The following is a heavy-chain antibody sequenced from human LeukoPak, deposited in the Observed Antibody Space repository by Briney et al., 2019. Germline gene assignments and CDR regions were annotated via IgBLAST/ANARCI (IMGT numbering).Heavy chain of an antibody. D-gene: IGHD1-26*01. CDR3: ARDMAWEPFDY. J-gene: IGHJ4*02. CDR2: ISSSSSYI. CDR1: GFTFSSYE. V-gene: IGHV3-21*05. Sequence: GGSLRLSCAASGFTFSSYEMNWVRQAPGKGLEWVSYISSSSSYIYYADSVKGRFTISRDNAKNSLYLQMNSLRAEDTAVYYCARDMAWEPFDYWGQGTLVTVSS.